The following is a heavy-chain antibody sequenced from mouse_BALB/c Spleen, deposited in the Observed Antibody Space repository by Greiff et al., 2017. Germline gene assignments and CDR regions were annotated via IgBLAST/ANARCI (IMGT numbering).Heavy chain of an antibody. V-gene: IGHV4-1*02. Sequence: EVKLLESGGGLVQPGGSLKLSCAASGFDFSRYWMSWVRQAPGKGLEWIGEINPDSSTINYTPSLKDKFIISRDNAKNTLYLQMSKVRSEDTALYYCASLLIYAMDYWGQGTSVTVSS. CDR1: GFDFSRYW. D-gene: IGHD2-10*01. CDR2: INPDSSTI. CDR3: ASLLIYAMDY. J-gene: IGHJ4*01.